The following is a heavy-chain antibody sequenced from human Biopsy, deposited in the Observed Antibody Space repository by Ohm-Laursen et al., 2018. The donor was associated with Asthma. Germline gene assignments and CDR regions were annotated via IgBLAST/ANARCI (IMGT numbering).Heavy chain of an antibody. V-gene: IGHV1-69*01. J-gene: IGHJ6*02. CDR3: ARCQVGYSSGWSLLLKKIYYSGMDV. D-gene: IGHD6-19*01. Sequence: SSVKVSCKAPGGTFSNFAISWVRQAPGQGLEWLGGIMTVVGTTNCAQKFQGRVTITADESTSTAYMEVTRLRSEDTAIYYFARCQVGYSSGWSLLLKKIYYSGMDVWGQGTAVTVSS. CDR2: IMTVVGTT. CDR1: GGTFSNFA.